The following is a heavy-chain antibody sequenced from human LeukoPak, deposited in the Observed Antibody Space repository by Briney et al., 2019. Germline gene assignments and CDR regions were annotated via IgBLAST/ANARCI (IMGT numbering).Heavy chain of an antibody. Sequence: PSETLSLTCTVSGGSISSYYWSWIRQPPGRGLEWIGYIYYSGSTNYNPSLKSRVTISVDTSKNQFSLKLSSVTAADTAVYYCARGRYCSGGSCYSADVFVIWGQRTMHSVST. J-gene: IGHJ3*02. CDR2: IYYSGST. CDR3: ARGRYCSGGSCYSADVFVI. CDR1: GGSISSYY. V-gene: IGHV4-59*01. D-gene: IGHD2-15*01.